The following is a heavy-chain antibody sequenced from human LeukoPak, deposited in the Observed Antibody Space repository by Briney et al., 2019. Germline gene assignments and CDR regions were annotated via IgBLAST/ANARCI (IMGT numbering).Heavy chain of an antibody. Sequence: PSETLSLTCTVSGGSIRSDNYYWGWIRQPPGKGLEWIGSIYDSGSTNYNPSLKSRVTISVDTSKNQFSLKLSSVTAADTAVYYCARGGWAYFDYWGQGTLVTVSS. V-gene: IGHV4-39*07. D-gene: IGHD3-16*01. J-gene: IGHJ4*02. CDR2: IYDSGST. CDR3: ARGGWAYFDY. CDR1: GGSIRSDNYY.